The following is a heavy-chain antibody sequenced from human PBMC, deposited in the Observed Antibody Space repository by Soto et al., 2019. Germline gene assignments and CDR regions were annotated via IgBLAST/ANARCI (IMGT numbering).Heavy chain of an antibody. V-gene: IGHV4-59*01. J-gene: IGHJ5*02. CDR3: ARDRAAAALFDP. CDR2: TYYSGST. CDR1: GGSISSYY. Sequence: SETLSLTCTVSGGSISSYYWSWIRQPPGKGLEWIGYTYYSGSTNYNPSLKSRVTISVDTSKNQFSLKLSSVTAADTAVYYCARDRAAAALFDPWGQGTLVTVS. D-gene: IGHD6-13*01.